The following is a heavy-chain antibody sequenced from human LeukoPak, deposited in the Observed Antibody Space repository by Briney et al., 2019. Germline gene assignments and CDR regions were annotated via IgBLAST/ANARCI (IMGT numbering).Heavy chain of an antibody. V-gene: IGHV4-61*02. D-gene: IGHD2-15*01. CDR1: GGSISSGSYY. CDR3: AREVATKDNAFDI. Sequence: PSQTLSLTCTVSGGSISSGSYYWSWIRQPAGKGLEWIGRIYTSGSTNYNPSLKSRVTISVDTSKNQFSLKLSSVTAADTAVYYCAREVATKDNAFDIWGQGTMVTVSS. J-gene: IGHJ3*02. CDR2: IYTSGST.